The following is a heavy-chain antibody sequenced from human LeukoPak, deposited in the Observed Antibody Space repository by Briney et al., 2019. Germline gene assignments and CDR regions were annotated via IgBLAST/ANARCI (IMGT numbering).Heavy chain of an antibody. CDR3: ARGDRYSSGSD. CDR1: GYTFASYY. D-gene: IGHD6-19*01. CDR2: IIPILGIA. J-gene: IGHJ4*02. Sequence: SVKVSCKASGYTFASYYMHWVRQAPGQGLEWMGRIIPILGIANYAQKFQGRVTITADKSTSTAYMELSSLRSEDTAVYYCARGDRYSSGSDWGQGTLVTVSS. V-gene: IGHV1-69*02.